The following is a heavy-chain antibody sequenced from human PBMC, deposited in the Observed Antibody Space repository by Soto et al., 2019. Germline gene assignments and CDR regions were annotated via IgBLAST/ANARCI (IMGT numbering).Heavy chain of an antibody. CDR2: ISYDGSNK. D-gene: IGHD1-1*01. Sequence: GGSLRLSCAASGFTFSSYGMHWVRQAPGKGLEWVAVISYDGSNKYYADSVKGRFTISRDNSKNTLYLQMNSLRAEDTAVYYCAKPGSGTEYFQHWGQGTLVTVSS. V-gene: IGHV3-30*18. CDR1: GFTFSSYG. J-gene: IGHJ1*01. CDR3: AKPGSGTEYFQH.